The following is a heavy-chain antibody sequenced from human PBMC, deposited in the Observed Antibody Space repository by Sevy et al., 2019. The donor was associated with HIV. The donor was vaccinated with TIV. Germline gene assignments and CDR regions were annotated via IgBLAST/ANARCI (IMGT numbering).Heavy chain of an antibody. V-gene: IGHV3-7*01. J-gene: IGHJ4*02. CDR3: VRAIAAAGSF. CDR2: INQDGSVK. Sequence: GGSLRLSCAASGFTLNSYWMSWVRQAPGKGLEWVANINQDGSVKYYADSVKGRFTISRDNARNSLYLRMNSLRAEDTALYYCVRAIAAAGSFWGQGTLVTVSS. CDR1: GFTLNSYW. D-gene: IGHD6-13*01.